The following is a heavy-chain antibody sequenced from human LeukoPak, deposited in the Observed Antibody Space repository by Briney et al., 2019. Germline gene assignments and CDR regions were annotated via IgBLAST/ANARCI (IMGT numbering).Heavy chain of an antibody. D-gene: IGHD3-16*02. CDR3: ARGGFGGVIVRDYYFDY. V-gene: IGHV4-34*01. CDR1: GGSFSGYY. Sequence: SETLPLTCAVYGGSFSGYYWSWVRQPPGKGLEWIGEINHSGSTNYNPSLKSRVTISVDTSKNQFSLKLSSVTAADTAVYYCARGGFGGVIVRDYYFDYWGQGTLVTVSS. CDR2: INHSGST. J-gene: IGHJ4*02.